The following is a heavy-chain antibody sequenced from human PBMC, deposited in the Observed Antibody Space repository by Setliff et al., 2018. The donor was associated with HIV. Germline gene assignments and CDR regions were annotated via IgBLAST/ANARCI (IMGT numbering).Heavy chain of an antibody. V-gene: IGHV4-39*01. Sequence: KPSETLSLTCTVSGGSISSSSYYWGWIRQPPGKGLEWIGSIYYSGSTYYNPSLKSRVTISVDTSKNQFSLKLSSVTAADTAVYYCARLKGTMVRGAHDAFDIWGQGTMVTVSS. CDR1: GGSISSSSYY. J-gene: IGHJ3*02. D-gene: IGHD3-10*01. CDR3: ARLKGTMVRGAHDAFDI. CDR2: IYYSGST.